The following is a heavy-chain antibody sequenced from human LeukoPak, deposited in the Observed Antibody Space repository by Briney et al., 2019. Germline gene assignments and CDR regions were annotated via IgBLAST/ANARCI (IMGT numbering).Heavy chain of an antibody. V-gene: IGHV3-74*01. CDR1: GFTFSSYW. CDR2: INSDGSST. Sequence: PGRSLRLSCAASGFTFSSYWMHWVRQAPGKGLVWVSRINSDGSSTSYADSVKGRFTISRDNAKNTLYLQMNSLRAEDTAVYYCARYMVRGVPFDYWGQGTLVTVSS. D-gene: IGHD3-10*01. J-gene: IGHJ4*02. CDR3: ARYMVRGVPFDY.